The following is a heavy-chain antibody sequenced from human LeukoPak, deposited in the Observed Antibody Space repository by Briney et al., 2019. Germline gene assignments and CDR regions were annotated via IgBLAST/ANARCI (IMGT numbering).Heavy chain of an antibody. CDR2: ISSGGGTT. Sequence: PGGSLRLSCAASAFTFSTYAMNWVRQAPGKGLEWVSSISSGGGTTYYADSVKGRFTISRDNSKNTLYLQMNGLRPEDTAMYYCANAVCTTSSCSGFYGMDVWGQGTTVAVSS. V-gene: IGHV3-23*01. CDR1: AFTFSTYA. D-gene: IGHD2-2*01. CDR3: ANAVCTTSSCSGFYGMDV. J-gene: IGHJ6*02.